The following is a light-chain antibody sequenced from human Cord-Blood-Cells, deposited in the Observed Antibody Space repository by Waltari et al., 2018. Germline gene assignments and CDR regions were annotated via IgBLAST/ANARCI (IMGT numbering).Light chain of an antibody. CDR2: DAS. CDR3: QQYDNLPYT. J-gene: IGKJ2*01. CDR1: QDISNY. Sequence: DIQMTQSPSSLSASVGDRVTITCQASQDISNYLNWYQQKPGKAPKRLIYDASNLETGVPSRFSGSGSGTDFTFTISSLQPEDIATYYCQQYDNLPYTVGQGTKLEIK. V-gene: IGKV1-33*01.